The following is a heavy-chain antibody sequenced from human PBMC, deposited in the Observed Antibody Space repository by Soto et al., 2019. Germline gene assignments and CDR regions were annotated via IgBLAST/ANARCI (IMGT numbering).Heavy chain of an antibody. D-gene: IGHD2-8*01. Sequence: SETLSLTCAVYGGSFSGYYWSWIRQPPGKGLERIGEINHSGSTNYNPSLKSRVTISVDTSKNQFSLKLSSVTAADTAVYYCARGRGYCTNGXCYPARRGPANSNWFDPWGLGTLVTVSS. J-gene: IGHJ5*02. V-gene: IGHV4-34*01. CDR3: ARGRGYCTNGXCYPARRGPANSNWFDP. CDR2: INHSGST. CDR1: GGSFSGYY.